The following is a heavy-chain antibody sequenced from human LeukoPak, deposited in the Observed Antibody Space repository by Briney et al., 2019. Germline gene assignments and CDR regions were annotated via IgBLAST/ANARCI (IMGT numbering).Heavy chain of an antibody. D-gene: IGHD6-19*01. Sequence: GGSLRLSCAASGFTFSSYSMNWVRQAPGEGLEWVSYISSSSSTIFYADSVKGRFTISRDNAKNSLYLQMNSLRAGDTAVYYCARDHSSGWYRYFQHWGQGTLVTVSS. V-gene: IGHV3-48*01. CDR3: ARDHSSGWYRYFQH. CDR2: ISSSSSTI. CDR1: GFTFSSYS. J-gene: IGHJ1*01.